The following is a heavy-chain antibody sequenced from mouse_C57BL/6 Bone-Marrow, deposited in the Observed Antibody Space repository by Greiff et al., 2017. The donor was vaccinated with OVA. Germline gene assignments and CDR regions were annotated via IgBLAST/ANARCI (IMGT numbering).Heavy chain of an antibody. CDR1: GFSFNTYA. J-gene: IGHJ1*03. V-gene: IGHV10-1*01. CDR2: IRSKSNNYAT. D-gene: IGHD1-1*01. CDR3: VRPFYYGSSYEWYFDV. Sequence: EVHLVESGGGLVQPKGSLKLSCAASGFSFNTYAMNWVRQAPGKGLEWVARIRSKSNNYATYYADSVKDRFTISRDDSESMLYLQMNNLKTEDTAMYYCVRPFYYGSSYEWYFDVWGTGTTVTVSS.